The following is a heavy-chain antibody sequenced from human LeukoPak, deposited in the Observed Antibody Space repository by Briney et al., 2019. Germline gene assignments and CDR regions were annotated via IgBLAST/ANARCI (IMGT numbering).Heavy chain of an antibody. CDR2: IGTAGDT. CDR3: AKKRDAFDI. J-gene: IGHJ3*02. Sequence: GGSLRLTCAASGFTFSSYDMHWVRQATGKGLEWVSAIGTAGDTYYPGSVKGRFTISRDNSKNTLYLHMNSLRAEDTAMYYCAKKRDAFDIWGQGTVVAVSS. CDR1: GFTFSSYD. D-gene: IGHD5-24*01. V-gene: IGHV3-13*01.